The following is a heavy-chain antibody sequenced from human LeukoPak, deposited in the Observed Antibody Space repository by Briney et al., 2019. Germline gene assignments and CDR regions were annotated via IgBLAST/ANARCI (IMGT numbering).Heavy chain of an antibody. D-gene: IGHD3-22*01. CDR3: ARDAGYDSSGSPLDY. J-gene: IGHJ4*02. CDR2: IYYSGST. CDR1: GGSISSYF. Sequence: SETLSLTCTVSGGSISSYFWSWIRQPPGKGLEWIGYIYYSGSTNYNPSLKSRVTISVDTSKNQFSLKLSSVTAAGTAVYYCARDAGYDSSGSPLDYWGQGTPVTVSS. V-gene: IGHV4-59*01.